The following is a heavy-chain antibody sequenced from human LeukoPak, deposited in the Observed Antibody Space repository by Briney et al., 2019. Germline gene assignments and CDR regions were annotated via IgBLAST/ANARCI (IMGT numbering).Heavy chain of an antibody. CDR1: GGSFSGYY. CDR2: INHSGST. J-gene: IGHJ4*02. V-gene: IGHV4-34*01. Sequence: KTSETLSLTCAVYGGSFSGYYWSWIRQPPGKGLEWIGEINHSGSTNYNPSLKSRVTISVDTSKNQFSLKLSSVTAADTAVYYCARGRGVWWTPYYFDYWGQGTLVTVSS. D-gene: IGHD2-8*02. CDR3: ARGRGVWWTPYYFDY.